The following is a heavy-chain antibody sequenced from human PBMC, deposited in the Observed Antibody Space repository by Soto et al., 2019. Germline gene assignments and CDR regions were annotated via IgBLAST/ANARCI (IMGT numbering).Heavy chain of an antibody. CDR1: GGSISSSSYY. J-gene: IGHJ2*01. CDR3: ARPSIVGDMSYWNFDL. CDR2: MYYSGNS. Sequence: QLQLQESGPGLVKPSETLSLTCTVSGGSISSSSYYWGWIRQPPGKGLEWIGSMYYSGNSYYNPSLKSRVTISVDTSKNQFSLKLSSVTAADTAVYYCARPSIVGDMSYWNFDLWGRGTLVTVSS. D-gene: IGHD1-26*01. V-gene: IGHV4-39*01.